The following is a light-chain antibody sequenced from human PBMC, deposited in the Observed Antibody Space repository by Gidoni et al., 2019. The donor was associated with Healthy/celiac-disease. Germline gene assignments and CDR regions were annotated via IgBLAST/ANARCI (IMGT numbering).Light chain of an antibody. CDR3: QSYDSSNSVV. CDR2: EDN. J-gene: IGLJ2*01. Sequence: NFMLTQPHSVSESPGKTVTISCTGSSGSIASNYVQWYQQRPGSAPTTVIYEDNQRPSGGPDRFSGSIDSSSNSASLTISGLKTEDEADYYCQSYDSSNSVVFGGGTKLTVL. CDR1: SGSIASNY. V-gene: IGLV6-57*02.